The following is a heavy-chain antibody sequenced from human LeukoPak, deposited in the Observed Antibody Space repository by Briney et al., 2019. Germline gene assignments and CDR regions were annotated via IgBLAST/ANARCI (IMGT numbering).Heavy chain of an antibody. CDR2: IKSKADGGTI. CDR3: SYYYDSSGYVDY. J-gene: IGHJ4*02. CDR1: GFTFSDAW. V-gene: IGHV3-15*01. D-gene: IGHD3-22*01. Sequence: GGSLRLSCAASGFTFSDAWMNWVRQAPGKGLEWVGRIKSKADGGTIDYAAPVKGRFTISRDDSKNAVYMQMNSLKTEDTAVYYCSYYYDSSGYVDYWGQGTLVTVSS.